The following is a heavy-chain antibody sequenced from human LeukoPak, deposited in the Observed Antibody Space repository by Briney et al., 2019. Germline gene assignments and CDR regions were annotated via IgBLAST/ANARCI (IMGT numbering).Heavy chain of an antibody. CDR3: ATGSPKHYYDSSGYFGFNYYYGMDV. J-gene: IGHJ6*02. D-gene: IGHD3-22*01. CDR2: IYYSGST. Sequence: SETLSLTCTVSGGSISSYYWSWIRQPPGKGLEWIGYIYYSGSTNYNPSLKSRVTISVDTSKNQFSLTLSSVTAADTAVYYCATGSPKHYYDSSGYFGFNYYYGMDVWGQGTTVTVSS. V-gene: IGHV4-59*01. CDR1: GGSISSYY.